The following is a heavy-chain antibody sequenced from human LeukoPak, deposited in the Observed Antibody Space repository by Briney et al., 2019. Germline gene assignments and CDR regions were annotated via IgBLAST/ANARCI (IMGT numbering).Heavy chain of an antibody. V-gene: IGHV3-30*04. Sequence: GRSLRLSCAASGFTFSSYAMHWVRQAPGKGLEWVAVISYDGSNKYYADSVKGRFTISRDNSKNTLYLQMNSLRAEDTAAYYCARLSSHYGDYKVDPWGQGTLVTVSS. CDR2: ISYDGSNK. CDR1: GFTFSSYA. CDR3: ARLSSHYGDYKVDP. J-gene: IGHJ5*02. D-gene: IGHD4-17*01.